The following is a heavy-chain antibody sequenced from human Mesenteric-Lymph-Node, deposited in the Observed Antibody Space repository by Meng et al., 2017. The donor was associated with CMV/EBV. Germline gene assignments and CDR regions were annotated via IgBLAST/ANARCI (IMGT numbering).Heavy chain of an antibody. D-gene: IGHD5-12*01. Sequence: GESLKISCAASGFTFSSYSMNWVRQAPGKGLEWVSSISSSSSYIYYADSVKGRFTISRDNAKNSLYLQMNSLRAEDTAVYYCARDGVVGGYDFDYWGQGTLVTVSS. V-gene: IGHV3-21*01. J-gene: IGHJ4*02. CDR1: GFTFSSYS. CDR2: ISSSSSYI. CDR3: ARDGVVGGYDFDY.